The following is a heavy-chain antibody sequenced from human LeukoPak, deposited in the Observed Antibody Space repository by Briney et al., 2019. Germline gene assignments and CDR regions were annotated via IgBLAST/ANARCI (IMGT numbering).Heavy chain of an antibody. D-gene: IGHD6-19*01. CDR2: IIPIFGTA. J-gene: IGHJ5*02. CDR3: ASRLYNWFDP. V-gene: IGHV1-69*13. CDR1: GYTFTSHY. Sequence: SVKVSCKASGYTFTSHYMHWVRQAPGQGLEWMGGIIPIFGTANYAQKFQGRVTITADESTSTAYMELSSLRSEDTAVYYCASRLYNWFDPWGQGTLVTVSS.